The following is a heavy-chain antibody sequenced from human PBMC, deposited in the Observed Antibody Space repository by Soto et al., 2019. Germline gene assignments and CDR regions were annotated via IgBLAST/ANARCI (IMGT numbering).Heavy chain of an antibody. CDR3: AKDLYSNYGDAFDI. V-gene: IGHV3-9*01. CDR1: GFTFDDYA. CDR2: ISWNSDNI. Sequence: LRLSCAASGFTFDDYAMHWVRQAPGKGLEWVSGISWNSDNIVYADSVKGRFTISRDNAKNSLYLQMNSLRAEDTALYYCAKDLYSNYGDAFDIWGQGTMVTVSS. J-gene: IGHJ3*02. D-gene: IGHD4-4*01.